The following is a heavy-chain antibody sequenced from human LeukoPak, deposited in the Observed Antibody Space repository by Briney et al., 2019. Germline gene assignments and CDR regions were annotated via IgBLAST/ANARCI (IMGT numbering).Heavy chain of an antibody. J-gene: IGHJ4*02. CDR2: IYSGGST. CDR3: AREGSAPGPFVH. V-gene: IGHV3-53*01. Sequence: PGGSLRLSCAASGFSVSSNYMSWVRQAPGKGLEWVSVIYSGGSTYYADSVKGRFTISRDNSKNTLYLQMNSLRVEDTAVYYCAREGSAPGPFVHWGQGTLVTVSS. D-gene: IGHD6-13*01. CDR1: GFSVSSNY.